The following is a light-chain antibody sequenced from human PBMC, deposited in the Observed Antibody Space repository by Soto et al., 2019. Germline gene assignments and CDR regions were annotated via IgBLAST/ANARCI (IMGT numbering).Light chain of an antibody. CDR2: GAS. V-gene: IGKV3-20*01. J-gene: IGKJ4*01. CDR3: QLYGTSPPVT. CDR1: QSVTSSF. Sequence: EVVLTQSPGTMSVSPGESATLSCRASQSVTSSFLAWYQQKPGQAPRLLMYGASTRATGIPDRFRGGESGTDFTLTITRREAEDSAVYYCQLYGTSPPVTFGGGTKVEIK.